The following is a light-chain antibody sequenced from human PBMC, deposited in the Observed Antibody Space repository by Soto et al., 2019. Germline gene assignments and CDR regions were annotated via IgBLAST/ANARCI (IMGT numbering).Light chain of an antibody. Sequence: EVVLTQSPATLSLSPGERATLSCRASQSISIYLAWYQQKPGQAPRLLIYDASNRATGIPARFSGSGSGTDFTLTISSPEPEDFAVYYCQQRVTWPPLTFGGGTKVEIK. CDR1: QSISIY. CDR3: QQRVTWPPLT. CDR2: DAS. V-gene: IGKV3-11*01. J-gene: IGKJ4*01.